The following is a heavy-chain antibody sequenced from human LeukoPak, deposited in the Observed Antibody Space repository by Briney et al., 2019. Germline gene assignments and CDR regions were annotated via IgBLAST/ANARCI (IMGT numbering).Heavy chain of an antibody. CDR1: GFTFSDYY. Sequence: GGSLRLSCAASGFTFSDYYMSWIRQAPGKGLEWVSYISSSSSYTNYADSVKGRFTISRDNAKNSLYLQMNSLRAEDTAVYYCARDGYYYGSGTASDYWGQGTLVTVSS. V-gene: IGHV3-11*06. J-gene: IGHJ4*02. D-gene: IGHD3-10*01. CDR3: ARDGYYYGSGTASDY. CDR2: ISSSSSYT.